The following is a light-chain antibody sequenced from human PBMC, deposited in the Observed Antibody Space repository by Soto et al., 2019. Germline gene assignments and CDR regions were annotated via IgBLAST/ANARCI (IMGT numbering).Light chain of an antibody. CDR1: GSNIGAGYE. CDR2: GNS. V-gene: IGLV1-40*01. CDR3: PSYDSSHRV. J-gene: IGLJ1*01. Sequence: QSVLTQPPSVSGAPGQRVTISCTGSGSNIGAGYEVHWYQQLPGTAPKLLIYGNSNRPSGVPDRFSGSKSGTSASLTITGLQAEDEADYYCPSYDSSHRVFGTGTKVTVL.